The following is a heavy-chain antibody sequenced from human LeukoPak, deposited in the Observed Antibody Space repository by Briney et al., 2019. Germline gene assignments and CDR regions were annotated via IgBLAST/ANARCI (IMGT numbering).Heavy chain of an antibody. CDR2: ISSSSSYT. CDR1: GFTFSDYY. Sequence: GGSLRLSCAVSGFTFSDYYMIWIRQAPGKGLEWVSYISSSSSYTNYADSVKGRFTISRDNAKNSLYLQINSLRAEGTAVYYCARDISTYGSGSSQFDYWGQGTLVTVSS. D-gene: IGHD3-10*01. V-gene: IGHV3-11*06. CDR3: ARDISTYGSGSSQFDY. J-gene: IGHJ4*02.